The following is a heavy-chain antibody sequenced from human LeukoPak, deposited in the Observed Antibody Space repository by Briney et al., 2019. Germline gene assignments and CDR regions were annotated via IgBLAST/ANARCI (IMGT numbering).Heavy chain of an antibody. J-gene: IGHJ3*02. CDR2: INPNSGGT. Sequence: ASVKVSCKASGYTFTGYYMHWVRQAPGQGLEWMGWINPNSGGTNYAQKFQGRVTMTRDTSISTAYMELSRLRSDDTAVYYCARASGYYYHDAFGIWGQGTMVTVSS. CDR1: GYTFTGYY. V-gene: IGHV1-2*02. D-gene: IGHD3-22*01. CDR3: ARASGYYYHDAFGI.